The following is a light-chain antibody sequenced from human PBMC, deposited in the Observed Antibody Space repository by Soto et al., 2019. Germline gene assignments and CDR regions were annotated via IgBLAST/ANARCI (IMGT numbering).Light chain of an antibody. CDR1: QSVGSN. Sequence: EIVMTQSPATLSVSPGEGATLSYRTSQSVGSNLAWYQQKPGQAPRLLIYGASNRATGIPARFSGSGSGTEFTLTIRSLQSEDFAVYYCRQYNNWPLTFGGGTKVDSK. V-gene: IGKV3-15*01. CDR2: GAS. CDR3: RQYNNWPLT. J-gene: IGKJ4*01.